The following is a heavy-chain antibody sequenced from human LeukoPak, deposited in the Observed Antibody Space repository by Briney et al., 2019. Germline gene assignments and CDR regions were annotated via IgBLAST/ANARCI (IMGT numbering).Heavy chain of an antibody. D-gene: IGHD3-10*01. CDR1: GFNFNNCT. V-gene: IGHV3-21*01. CDR3: ARSPGGTYYYYYMDV. J-gene: IGHJ6*03. Sequence: GGSLRLSCAASGFNFNNCTFNWVRQATGKGLEWVSSISSRSTYIYYADSMKGRFTISRDNAKNSLYLQMNSLRAEDTAVYYCARSPGGTYYYYYMDVWGKGTTVTVSS. CDR2: ISSRSTYI.